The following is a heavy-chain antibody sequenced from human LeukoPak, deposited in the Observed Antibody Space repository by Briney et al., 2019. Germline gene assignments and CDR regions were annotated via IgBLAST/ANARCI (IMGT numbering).Heavy chain of an antibody. CDR3: ARHSYSTYAWSRTPSHYFYMDV. V-gene: IGHV4-39*01. J-gene: IGHJ6*03. Sequence: SETLSLTCTVSGGSISSKNYYWGWIRQPPGKGLEWIGNIFHSGSAYYNPSLKSRVTISVDTSKNQFSLRLNSVTAADTALYYCARHSYSTYAWSRTPSHYFYMDVWGKGTTVTVSS. CDR1: GGSISSKNYY. D-gene: IGHD2/OR15-2a*01. CDR2: IFHSGSA.